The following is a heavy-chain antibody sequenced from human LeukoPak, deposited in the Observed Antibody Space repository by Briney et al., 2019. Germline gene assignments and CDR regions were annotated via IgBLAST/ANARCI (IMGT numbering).Heavy chain of an antibody. V-gene: IGHV3-7*03. D-gene: IGHD6-25*01. CDR1: GFTFSYYW. CDR3: AREAAY. Sequence: GGSLRLSCATSGFTFSYYWMTWVRQAPGKGLEWLANIKGDGSEKNYVASMKGRFTISRDNVNNSLYLQMNNLRVEDTAMYYCAREAAYWGQGTRVTVSS. CDR2: IKGDGSEK. J-gene: IGHJ4*02.